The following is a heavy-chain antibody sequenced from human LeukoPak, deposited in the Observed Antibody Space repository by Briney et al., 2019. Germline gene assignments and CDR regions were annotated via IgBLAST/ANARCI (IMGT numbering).Heavy chain of an antibody. V-gene: IGHV1-69*05. CDR1: GYTFTSYG. CDR2: IIPIFGTA. J-gene: IGHJ4*02. D-gene: IGHD3-10*01. CDR3: ARDVFGLDY. Sequence: SVKVSCKASGYTFTSYGISWVRQAPGQGLEWMGGIIPIFGTANYAQKFQGRVTMTRDTSTSTVYMELSSLRSEDTAVYYCARDVFGLDYWGQGTLVTVSS.